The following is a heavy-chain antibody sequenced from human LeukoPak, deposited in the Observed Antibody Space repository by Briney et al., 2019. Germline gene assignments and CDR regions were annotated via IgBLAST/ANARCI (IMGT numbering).Heavy chain of an antibody. J-gene: IGHJ4*02. D-gene: IGHD3-10*01. CDR3: ARTINYGSGSYTDY. CDR1: GGTFSSYV. CDR2: IIPVFGTA. V-gene: IGHV1-69*05. Sequence: ASVKVSCKASGGTFSSYVISWVRQAPGQGLEWMGGIIPVFGTAKYAQKLQGRVTMTTDTSTSTAYMELRSLRSDDTAVYYCARTINYGSGSYTDYWGQGTLVTVSS.